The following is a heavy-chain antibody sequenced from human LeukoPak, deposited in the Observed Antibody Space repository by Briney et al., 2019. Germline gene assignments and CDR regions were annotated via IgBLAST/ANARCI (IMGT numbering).Heavy chain of an antibody. V-gene: IGHV3-23*01. CDR1: GFTFSSYA. CDR2: ISGSGSST. CDR3: AKDGSSNWYGWFDP. J-gene: IGHJ5*02. D-gene: IGHD6-13*01. Sequence: GGSLRLSCAASGFTFSSYAMSWVRQTPGKGLEWASGISGSGSSTYYADSVKGRFTISRDKSKNTLYLQMNSLRAEDTAIYYCAKDGSSNWYGWFDPWGQGTLVTDSS.